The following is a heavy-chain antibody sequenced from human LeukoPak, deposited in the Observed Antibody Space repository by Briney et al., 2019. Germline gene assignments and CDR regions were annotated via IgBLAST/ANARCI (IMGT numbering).Heavy chain of an antibody. Sequence: SETLSLTCTVSGGSISSSSYYWGWIRQPPGKGLEWIGSIYYSGSTYYNPSLKSRVTISVDTSKNQFSLKLSSVTAADTAVYYCARDPAYCGGDCYWGWSAFDIWGQGTMVTVSS. CDR2: IYYSGST. CDR1: GGSISSSSYY. CDR3: ARDPAYCGGDCYWGWSAFDI. D-gene: IGHD2-21*01. V-gene: IGHV4-39*07. J-gene: IGHJ3*02.